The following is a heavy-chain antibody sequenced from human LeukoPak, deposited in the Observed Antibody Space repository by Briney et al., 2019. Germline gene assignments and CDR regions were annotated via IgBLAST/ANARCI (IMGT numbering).Heavy chain of an antibody. CDR1: GFTFSSYA. CDR2: ISYDGSNK. J-gene: IGHJ4*02. CDR3: ARDPGDYYDSSGYSL. V-gene: IGHV3-30-3*01. D-gene: IGHD3-22*01. Sequence: PGGSLRLSCAASGFTFSSYAMSWVRQAPGKGLEWVAVISYDGSNKYYADSVKGRFTISRDNSKNTLYLQMNSLRAEDTAVYYCARDPGDYYDSSGYSLWGQGTLVTVSS.